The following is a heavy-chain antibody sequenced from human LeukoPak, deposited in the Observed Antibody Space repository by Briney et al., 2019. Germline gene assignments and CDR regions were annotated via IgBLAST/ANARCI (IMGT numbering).Heavy chain of an antibody. CDR3: ARALAVAGGNWFDP. J-gene: IGHJ5*02. D-gene: IGHD6-19*01. CDR2: IYTSGST. Sequence: SETLSLTCTVSGGSISSYYWSWIRQPAGKGLEWIGRIYTSGSTNYNPSFKSRVTMSVDTSKNQFSLKLSSVTAADTAVYYCARALAVAGGNWFDPWGQGTLVTVSS. V-gene: IGHV4-4*07. CDR1: GGSISSYY.